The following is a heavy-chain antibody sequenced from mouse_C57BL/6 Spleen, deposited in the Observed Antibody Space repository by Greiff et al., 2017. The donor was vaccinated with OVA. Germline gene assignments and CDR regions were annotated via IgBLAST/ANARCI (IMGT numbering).Heavy chain of an antibody. D-gene: IGHD1-1*01. V-gene: IGHV2-3*01. CDR3: AIYGSRYYYAMDY. CDR2: IWGDGST. J-gene: IGHJ4*01. Sequence: VKLVESGPGLVAPSQCLSITCTVSGFSLTSYGVSWVRQPPGKGLVWLGVIWGDGSTNSHSALISRLSISKDNSKSQVFLKLNSLQTDDTATYYCAIYGSRYYYAMDYWGQGTSVTVSS. CDR1: GFSLTSYG.